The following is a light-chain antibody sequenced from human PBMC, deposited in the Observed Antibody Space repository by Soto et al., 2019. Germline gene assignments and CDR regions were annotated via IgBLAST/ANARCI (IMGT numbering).Light chain of an antibody. V-gene: IGLV1-40*01. J-gene: IGLJ1*01. Sequence: QSVLTQPPSVSGAPGQRVTISCTGSSSNIGAGYDIHWYQQVPGTAPKLLIYDNNNRPSGVPDRFSGSKSGTSASLAITGLQAEDEADYYCQSYDNSLSGYVFGTGTKLTV. CDR2: DNN. CDR1: SSNIGAGYD. CDR3: QSYDNSLSGYV.